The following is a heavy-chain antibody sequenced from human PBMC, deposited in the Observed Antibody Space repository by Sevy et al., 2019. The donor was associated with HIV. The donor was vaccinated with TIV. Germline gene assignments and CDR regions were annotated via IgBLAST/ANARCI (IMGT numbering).Heavy chain of an antibody. J-gene: IGHJ3*02. V-gene: IGHV3-23*01. CDR1: GFTFRNYV. D-gene: IGHD3-10*01. Sequence: GGSLRLSCAASGFTFRNYVMNWVRQPPGKGLEWVSVISDGGGTTYYADSVNGRFTIPRDDSKSTLYLQMNSLRVEDTAVYFCAKRVAGALAALDIWGQGTMVTVSS. CDR3: AKRVAGALAALDI. CDR2: ISDGGGTT.